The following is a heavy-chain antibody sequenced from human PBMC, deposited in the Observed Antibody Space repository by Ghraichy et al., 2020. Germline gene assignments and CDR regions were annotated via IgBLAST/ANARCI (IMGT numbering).Heavy chain of an antibody. CDR3: TKHKNYGDYSYYYYGMDV. V-gene: IGHV3-23*01. CDR1: GFTFSSYA. D-gene: IGHD4-17*01. J-gene: IGHJ6*02. Sequence: ETLSLTCAASGFTFSSYAMSWVRQAPGKGLEWVSGISGSAYSTYFADSVKGRFTISRDNSKNTLYLQMNSLRAEDTAIYYCTKHKNYGDYSYYYYGMDVWGQGTTVTVSS. CDR2: ISGSAYST.